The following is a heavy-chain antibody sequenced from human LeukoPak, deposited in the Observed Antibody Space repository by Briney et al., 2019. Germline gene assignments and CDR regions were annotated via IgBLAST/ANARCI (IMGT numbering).Heavy chain of an antibody. J-gene: IGHJ4*02. D-gene: IGHD1-26*01. V-gene: IGHV5-10-1*01. CDR1: GYSFTSYW. CDR3: ARQQGSYFPFDY. Sequence: GESLRISCKGSGYSFTSYWISWARQMPGKGLEWMGRIDPSDSYTNYSPSFQGHVTISADKSISTAYLQWSSLKASDTAMYYCARQQGSYFPFDYWGQGTLVTVSS. CDR2: IDPSDSYT.